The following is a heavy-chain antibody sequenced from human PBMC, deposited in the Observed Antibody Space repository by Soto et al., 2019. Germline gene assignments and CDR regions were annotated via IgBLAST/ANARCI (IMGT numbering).Heavy chain of an antibody. Sequence: ALVKDTCNASGYTFTSYGISWVRQAPGQGLEWMGWISAYNGNTNYAQKIQGRVTMTTDTSTSTAYMELRRLRSDDKAVYYCAREYYASESYFFYYGINVWGQVTTFTVSS. CDR3: AREYYASESYFFYYGINV. CDR1: GYTFTSYG. CDR2: ISAYNGNT. V-gene: IGHV1-18*01. J-gene: IGHJ6*02. D-gene: IGHD3-10*01.